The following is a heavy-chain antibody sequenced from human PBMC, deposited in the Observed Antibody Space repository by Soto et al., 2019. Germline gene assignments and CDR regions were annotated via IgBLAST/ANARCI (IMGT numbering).Heavy chain of an antibody. V-gene: IGHV4-34*01. CDR1: GGSFSCYY. Sequence: SETLSLTCAVYGGSFSCYYWSWIRQPPGKGLEWIGEINHSGSTNYNPSLKSRVTISVDTSKNQFSLKLSSVTAADTAVYYCARARGYDFGSGYFSYYFDYWGQGTRVTVSS. J-gene: IGHJ4*02. D-gene: IGHD3-3*01. CDR3: ARARGYDFGSGYFSYYFDY. CDR2: INHSGST.